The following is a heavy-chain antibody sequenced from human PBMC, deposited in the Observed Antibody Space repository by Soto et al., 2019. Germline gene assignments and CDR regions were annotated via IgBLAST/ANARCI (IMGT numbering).Heavy chain of an antibody. V-gene: IGHV1-69*01. CDR1: GGTLSSFT. CDR2: ITPKFATA. D-gene: IGHD3-3*01. J-gene: IGHJ4*02. CDR3: ARWRGAVTTPGFMGPLDY. Sequence: QVQLVQSGAEVKKPGSSVKVSCKASGGTLSSFTISWVRQAPGQGPEWMGGITPKFATAKYAQKFQGRVTITADESTNTPYMELRGLRSEDTAVYYCARWRGAVTTPGFMGPLDYWGQGTLVTVSS.